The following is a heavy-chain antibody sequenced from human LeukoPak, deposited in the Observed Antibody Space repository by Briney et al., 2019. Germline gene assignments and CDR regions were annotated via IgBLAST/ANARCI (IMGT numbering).Heavy chain of an antibody. J-gene: IGHJ4*02. CDR2: IYYSGST. CDR1: GGSISSSSYY. V-gene: IGHV4-39*01. CDR3: AICSGGSCYYFDY. Sequence: PSETLSLTCTVSGGSISSSSYYWGWIRQPPGKGLEWIGSIYYSGSTYYNPSLKSRVTISVDTSKNQFSLKLSSVTTADTAVYYCAICSGGSCYYFDYWGQGTLVTVSS. D-gene: IGHD2-15*01.